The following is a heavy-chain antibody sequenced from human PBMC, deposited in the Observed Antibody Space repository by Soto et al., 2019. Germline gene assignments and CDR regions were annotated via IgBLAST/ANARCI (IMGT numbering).Heavy chain of an antibody. Sequence: QVQLQESGPGLVRPSETLSLTCTVSSDSISSYYWIWIRQSPGKGLEWIGYTDYSGNTNYNPSLKSRVTLSGDTSKNQFSLRLSSVTAADTGVYYCARAVGDPLYYLDYWGQGTLVTVSS. D-gene: IGHD6-19*01. V-gene: IGHV4-59*08. J-gene: IGHJ4*02. CDR2: TDYSGNT. CDR3: ARAVGDPLYYLDY. CDR1: SDSISSYY.